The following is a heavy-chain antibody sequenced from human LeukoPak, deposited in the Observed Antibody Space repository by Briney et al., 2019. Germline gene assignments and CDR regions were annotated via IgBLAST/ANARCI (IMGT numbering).Heavy chain of an antibody. CDR3: ARGRLGYCSSTSCPRFDY. Sequence: ASETLSLTCTVSGGSISSSSFHWGWIRQPPGKGLEWIGEINHSGSTNYNPSLKSRVTISVDTSKNQFSLKLSSVTAADTAVYYCARGRLGYCSSTSCPRFDYWGQGTLVTVSS. J-gene: IGHJ4*02. D-gene: IGHD2-2*01. CDR2: INHSGST. V-gene: IGHV4-39*07. CDR1: GGSISSSSFH.